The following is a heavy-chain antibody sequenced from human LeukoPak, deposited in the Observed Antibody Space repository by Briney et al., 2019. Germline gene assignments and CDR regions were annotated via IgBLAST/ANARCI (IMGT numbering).Heavy chain of an antibody. J-gene: IGHJ4*02. CDR1: GFTFSSYG. Sequence: GGSLRLSCAASGFTFSSYGMHWVRQAPGKGLEWGAVIWYDGSNKYYADSVKGRFTISRDNSKNTLYLQMNSLRAEDTAVYYCARDDTPTTSAGPDYWGQGTLVTVSS. V-gene: IGHV3-33*01. CDR3: ARDDTPTTSAGPDY. D-gene: IGHD6-13*01. CDR2: IWYDGSNK.